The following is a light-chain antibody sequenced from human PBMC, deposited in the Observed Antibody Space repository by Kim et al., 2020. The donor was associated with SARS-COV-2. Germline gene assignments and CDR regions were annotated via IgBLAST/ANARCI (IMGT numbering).Light chain of an antibody. J-gene: IGLJ3*02. CDR2: GKH. CDR3: NSRDSSENWG. CDR1: SLRSYY. Sequence: SSELTQDPAVSVALGQTVRITCQGDSLRSYYATWYQQKPGQAPLLVIYGKHHRPSGIPDRFSGSSSGNTASLTITGAQAEDEADYYCNSRDSSENWGFGG. V-gene: IGLV3-19*01.